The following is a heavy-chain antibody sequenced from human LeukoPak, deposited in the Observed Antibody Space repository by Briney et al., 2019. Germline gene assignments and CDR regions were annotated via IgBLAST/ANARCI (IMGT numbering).Heavy chain of an antibody. J-gene: IGHJ6*03. D-gene: IGHD3-10*01. CDR2: IYSSGST. V-gene: IGHV4-61*02. CDR1: DGSISSGSYH. CDR3: ARGPMVRGVLYYYYYMDV. Sequence: SETLSLTCTVSDGSISSGSYHWSWIRQPAGKGLEWIGRIYSSGSTNYNPSLKSRVTISVDTSKNQFSLKLSSVTAADTAVYYCARGPMVRGVLYYYYYMDVWGKGTTVTVSS.